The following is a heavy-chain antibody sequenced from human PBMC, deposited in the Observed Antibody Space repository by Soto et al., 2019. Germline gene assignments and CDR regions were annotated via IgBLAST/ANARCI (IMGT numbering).Heavy chain of an antibody. CDR2: IRNKANTYTT. D-gene: IGHD2-21*02. CDR3: AREGDVYVFDP. J-gene: IGHJ5*02. Sequence: DVQLVESGGALVQPGGSLRLSCVASGFTFSDSYMDWVRQAPGKGLEWVGRIRNKANTYTTEYAASVKGRVSISRAYSQNSLYLQINILMNENTAIYLCAREGDVYVFDPWGRGTPVTVSS. CDR1: GFTFSDSY. V-gene: IGHV3-72*01.